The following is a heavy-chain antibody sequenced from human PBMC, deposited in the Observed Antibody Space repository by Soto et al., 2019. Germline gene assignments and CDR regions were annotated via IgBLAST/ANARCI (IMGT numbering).Heavy chain of an antibody. CDR2: ISTSSTYI. V-gene: IGHV3-21*01. CDR1: GFTFSSYS. CDR3: ARGYGDYGGDFYYGMAV. Sequence: EVQLVESGGGLVKPGGSLRLSCAASGFTFSSYSMNWVRQAPGKGLEWVSSISTSSTYIYYADSLKGRFTISRDNAKNLLSLQLNSLKAEDTAVYFCARGYGDYGGDFYYGMAVWGQGTTVTVSS. J-gene: IGHJ6*02. D-gene: IGHD4-17*01.